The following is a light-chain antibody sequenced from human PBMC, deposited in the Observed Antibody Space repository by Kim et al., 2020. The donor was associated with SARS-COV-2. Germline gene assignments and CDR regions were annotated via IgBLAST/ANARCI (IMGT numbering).Light chain of an antibody. CDR2: DVS. CDR1: QSIGYY. CDR3: HQRSRWPLT. V-gene: IGKV3-11*01. J-gene: IGKJ4*01. Sequence: SLSPGERATLSARASQSIGYYLAWYQQRPGQAPRLLIYDVSYRATGIPDRFSGGGSGTDFTLTIISLEPEDSAVYYCHQRSRWPLTFGGGTKLEI.